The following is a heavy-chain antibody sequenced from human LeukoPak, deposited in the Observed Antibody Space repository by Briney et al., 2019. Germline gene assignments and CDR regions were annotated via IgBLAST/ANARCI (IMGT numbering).Heavy chain of an antibody. J-gene: IGHJ5*02. V-gene: IGHV1-8*01. Sequence: GASVKVSGKASGYTFTSYDINWVRQATGQGLEWMGWMNPNSGNTGYAQKFQGRVTMTRNTSISTAYMELSSLRSEDTAVYYCARGRMVRGVTWWFDPWGQGTLVTVSS. D-gene: IGHD3-10*01. CDR1: GYTFTSYD. CDR2: MNPNSGNT. CDR3: ARGRMVRGVTWWFDP.